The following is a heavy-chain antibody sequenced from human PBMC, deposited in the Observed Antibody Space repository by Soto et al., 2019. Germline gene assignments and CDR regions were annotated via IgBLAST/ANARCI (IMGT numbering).Heavy chain of an antibody. Sequence: EGQLLESGGGLVQPGGSLRLSCAPSGFTFSSYAMNWVRQAPGKGLEWVSAISGSGGSTFYADSVRGRFIISRDNSKNTLYLQMNSLRAEDTAIYYCAKILATSATGYWCQGTLVTVSS. CDR1: GFTFSSYA. CDR2: ISGSGGST. J-gene: IGHJ4*02. D-gene: IGHD2-15*01. V-gene: IGHV3-23*01. CDR3: AKILATSATGY.